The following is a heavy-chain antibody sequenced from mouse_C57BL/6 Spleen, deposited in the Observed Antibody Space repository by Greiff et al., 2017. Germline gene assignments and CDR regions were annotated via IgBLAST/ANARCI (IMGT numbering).Heavy chain of an antibody. Sequence: VMLVESGPELVKPGASVKISCKASGYAFSSSWMNWVKQRPGKGLEWIGRIYPGDGDTNYNGKFKGKATLTADKSSSTAYMQLSSLTSEDSAVYFCAREAGTFDYWGQGTTLTVSS. J-gene: IGHJ2*01. CDR3: AREAGTFDY. V-gene: IGHV1-82*01. CDR2: IYPGDGDT. CDR1: GYAFSSSW. D-gene: IGHD4-1*01.